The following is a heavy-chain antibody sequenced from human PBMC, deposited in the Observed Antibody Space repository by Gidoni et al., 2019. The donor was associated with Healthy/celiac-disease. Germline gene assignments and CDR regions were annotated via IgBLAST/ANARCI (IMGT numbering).Heavy chain of an antibody. Sequence: QVQPVQSGAEVKKPGPSVQVACKASGGTFSSSAISRVRQAPAQGLEWMGGIIPIFGTANYAQKFQGRVTVTADESTITAYMELSSLRSEDTAVYYCARDSPDYGGNSPYYYYGMYVWGQGTTVTVSS. V-gene: IGHV1-69*01. CDR3: ARDSPDYGGNSPYYYYGMYV. CDR1: GGTFSSSA. CDR2: IIPIFGTA. D-gene: IGHD4-17*01. J-gene: IGHJ6*02.